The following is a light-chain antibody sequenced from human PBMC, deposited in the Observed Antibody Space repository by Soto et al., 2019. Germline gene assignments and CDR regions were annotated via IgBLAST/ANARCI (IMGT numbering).Light chain of an antibody. J-gene: IGKJ2*01. CDR1: QDISNY. V-gene: IGKV1-33*01. CDR2: DAS. Sequence: DIQMTQSPSSLSASVGDRVTITCQASQDISNYLNWYQQKPGKAPKLLIYDASNLETGVPSRFSGSGSGTDFTLTISRLEPDDFAVYYCHQYGSSPPYTFGQGTRLEIK. CDR3: HQYGSSPPYT.